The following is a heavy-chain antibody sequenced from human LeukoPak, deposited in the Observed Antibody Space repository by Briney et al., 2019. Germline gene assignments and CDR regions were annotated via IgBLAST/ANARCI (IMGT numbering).Heavy chain of an antibody. CDR3: AKEDIVVVPAAPRNAFDI. J-gene: IGHJ3*02. D-gene: IGHD2-2*01. CDR2: IRYDGSNK. Sequence: GGSLRLSCAASGFTFSSYGMHWVRQAPGKGLEWVAFIRYDGSNKYYADSVKGRFTISRDNSKNTLYLQMNSLRAEDTAVYYCAKEDIVVVPAAPRNAFDIWGQGTMVTVSS. V-gene: IGHV3-30*02. CDR1: GFTFSSYG.